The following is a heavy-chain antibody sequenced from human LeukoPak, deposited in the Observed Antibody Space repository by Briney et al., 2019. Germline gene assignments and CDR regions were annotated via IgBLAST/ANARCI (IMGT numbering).Heavy chain of an antibody. Sequence: PGGSLRLSCAASGFTFDDYGMSWVRQAPGKGLEWVAVISYDGSNKYYADSVKGRFTISRDNSKNTLYLQMNSLRAEDTAVYYCARGRVAATGSIYFDYWGQGTLVTVSS. J-gene: IGHJ4*02. CDR1: GFTFDDYG. CDR2: ISYDGSNK. D-gene: IGHD2-15*01. V-gene: IGHV3-30*03. CDR3: ARGRVAATGSIYFDY.